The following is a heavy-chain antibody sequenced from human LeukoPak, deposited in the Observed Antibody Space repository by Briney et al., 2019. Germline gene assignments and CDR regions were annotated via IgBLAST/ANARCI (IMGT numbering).Heavy chain of an antibody. CDR1: GYTFTSYY. Sequence: GAPVKVSCKASGYTFTSYYMHWVRQAPGQGLEWMGIINPSGGSTSYAQKFQGRVTMTRDTSTSTVYMELSTLRSEDTAVYYCARGGGTYYDILGRAFDYWGQGTLVTVSS. D-gene: IGHD3-9*01. V-gene: IGHV1-46*01. J-gene: IGHJ4*02. CDR3: ARGGGTYYDILGRAFDY. CDR2: INPSGGST.